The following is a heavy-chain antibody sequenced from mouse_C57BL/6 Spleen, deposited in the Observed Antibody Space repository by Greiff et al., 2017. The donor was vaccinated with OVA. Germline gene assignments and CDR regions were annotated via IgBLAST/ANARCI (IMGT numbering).Heavy chain of an antibody. CDR3: ARSGYYSQRRDYFDY. Sequence: VQLQQPGAELVKPGASVKLSCKASGYTFTSYWMHWVKQRPGQGLEWIGMIHPNSGSTNYNEKFKSKATLTVDKSSSTAYMQLSSLTSEDSAVYYCARSGYYSQRRDYFDYWGQGTTLTVSS. J-gene: IGHJ2*01. D-gene: IGHD2-12*01. CDR1: GYTFTSYW. CDR2: IHPNSGST. V-gene: IGHV1-64*01.